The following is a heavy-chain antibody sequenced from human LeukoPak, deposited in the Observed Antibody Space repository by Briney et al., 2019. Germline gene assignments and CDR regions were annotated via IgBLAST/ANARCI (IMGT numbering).Heavy chain of an antibody. J-gene: IGHJ4*02. CDR1: GGSISSGSYY. CDR3: ARWDPGVSYGHPDF. V-gene: IGHV4-61*02. D-gene: IGHD5-18*01. CDR2: IYSSGST. Sequence: SQTLSLTCTVSGGSISSGSYYWSWIPQPAGKGLEWIGRIYSSGSTDYNPYLKSRVTISVDTSKNQISLKLRSVTAADTAVYYCARWDPGVSYGHPDFWGQGTLVTVSS.